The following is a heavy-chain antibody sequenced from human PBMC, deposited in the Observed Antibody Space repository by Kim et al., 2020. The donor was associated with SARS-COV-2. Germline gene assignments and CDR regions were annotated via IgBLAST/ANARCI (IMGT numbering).Heavy chain of an antibody. CDR3: ARDRLEYSSSYYYGMDV. V-gene: IGHV4-59*13. J-gene: IGHJ6*01. Sequence: SETLSLTCTVSGGSISSYYWSWIRQPPGKGLEWIGYIYYSGSTNYNPSLKSRVTISVDTSKNQFSLKLSSVTAADTAVYYCARDRLEYSSSYYYGMDVWG. CDR2: IYYSGST. CDR1: GGSISSYY. D-gene: IGHD6-6*01.